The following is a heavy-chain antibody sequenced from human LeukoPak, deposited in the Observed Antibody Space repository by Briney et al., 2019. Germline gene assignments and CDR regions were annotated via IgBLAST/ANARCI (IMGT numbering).Heavy chain of an antibody. V-gene: IGHV4-34*01. Sequence: PSETLSLTCAVYGGSFSGYYWSWIRQPPGKGLEWIGEINHSGSTNYNPSLKSRVTISVDTTKNQFSLKLSSVTAADTAVYYCARQTPMNVVVVPAARYYYYMDVWGKGTTVTVSS. CDR3: ARQTPMNVVVVPAARYYYYMDV. J-gene: IGHJ6*03. CDR1: GGSFSGYY. CDR2: INHSGST. D-gene: IGHD2-2*01.